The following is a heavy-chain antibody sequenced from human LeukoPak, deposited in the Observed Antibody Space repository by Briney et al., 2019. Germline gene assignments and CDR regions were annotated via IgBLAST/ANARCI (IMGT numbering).Heavy chain of an antibody. Sequence: GASVKVSCKASGGTFSGYAISWVRQAPGQGLEWMGGIIPIFGTANYAQKFQGRVTITADESTSTAYMELRSLRSDDTAVYYCARDTWFGESRLSDYWGQGTLVTVSS. J-gene: IGHJ4*02. CDR1: GGTFSGYA. V-gene: IGHV1-69*13. D-gene: IGHD3-10*01. CDR3: ARDTWFGESRLSDY. CDR2: IIPIFGTA.